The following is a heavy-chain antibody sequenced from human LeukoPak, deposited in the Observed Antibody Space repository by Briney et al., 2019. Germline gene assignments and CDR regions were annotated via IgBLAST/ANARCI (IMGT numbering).Heavy chain of an antibody. CDR1: GYSFTTNW. CDR2: IYPSDSDT. Sequence: GESLKIYCKGSGYSFTTNWIGWARQMPGKGLEWMGIIYPSDSDTRYSPSFQGQVTISADKSISTAYLQWSSLKASDTAMYYCVRAYGRCFDYWGQGTPVTVSS. CDR3: VRAYGRCFDY. V-gene: IGHV5-51*01. J-gene: IGHJ4*02. D-gene: IGHD1-14*01.